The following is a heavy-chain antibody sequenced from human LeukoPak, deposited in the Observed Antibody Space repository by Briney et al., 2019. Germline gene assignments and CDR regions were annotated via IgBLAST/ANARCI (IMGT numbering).Heavy chain of an antibody. CDR3: ATGECDNSAYNRTPTDS. Sequence: GGSLRLSCAASKFTFSSCNINWVRQTPAKGLEWVSSISSSSTYRYYADSKKGRLTISRDNAKNSRFLQMNSLSAEDTAIYLSATGECDNSAYNRTPTDSWGQGTLVTVSS. D-gene: IGHD3-22*01. J-gene: IGHJ5*01. V-gene: IGHV3-21*06. CDR1: KFTFSSCN. CDR2: ISSSSTYR.